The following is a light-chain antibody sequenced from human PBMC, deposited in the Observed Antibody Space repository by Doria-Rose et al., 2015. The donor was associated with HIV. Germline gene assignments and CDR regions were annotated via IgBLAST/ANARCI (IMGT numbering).Light chain of an antibody. CDR1: RSFSSTY. V-gene: IGKV3-20*01. CDR2: DGS. Sequence: TQSPGTLSLSPGERATLSCRASRSFSSTYLAWNQQQPCQAPSLLIYDGSARATGIPDRFSASGSGTDFTLTSNRLEPEDFALYYCHQYGTSWTFGQGTKVEI. CDR3: HQYGTSWT. J-gene: IGKJ1*01.